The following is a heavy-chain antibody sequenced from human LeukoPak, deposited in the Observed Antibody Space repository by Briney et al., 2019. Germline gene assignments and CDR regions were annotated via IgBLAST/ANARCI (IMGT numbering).Heavy chain of an antibody. V-gene: IGHV3-9*01. J-gene: IGHJ4*02. Sequence: GGSLRLSCAASGFKFDDYAMHWVRQAPGKGLEWVSGISWNSGSVDHADFVKGRFTVSRDNDKNFLYLQMNSLRAEDTALYYCAKSTAPQAGSFLDYWGQGALVSVSS. CDR3: AKSTAPQAGSFLDY. D-gene: IGHD6-19*01. CDR2: ISWNSGSV. CDR1: GFKFDDYA.